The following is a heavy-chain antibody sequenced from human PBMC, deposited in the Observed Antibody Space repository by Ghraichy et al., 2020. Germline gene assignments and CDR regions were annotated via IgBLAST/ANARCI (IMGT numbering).Heavy chain of an antibody. CDR2: IYYSGST. J-gene: IGHJ5*02. D-gene: IGHD2-15*01. V-gene: IGHV4-59*01. CDR1: GGSISSYY. CDR3: ARVEAALNWFDP. Sequence: SETLSLTCTVSGGSISSYYWSWIRQPPGKGLEWIGYIYYSGSTNYNPSLKSRVTISVDTSKNQFSLKLSSVTAADTAVYYCARVEAALNWFDPWGQGTLVTVSS.